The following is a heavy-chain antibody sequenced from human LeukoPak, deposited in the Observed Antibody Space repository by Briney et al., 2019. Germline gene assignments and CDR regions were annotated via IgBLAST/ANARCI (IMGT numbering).Heavy chain of an antibody. Sequence: GGSLRLSCTLSGLAVRDNYLTWVRQAPGKGLEGVSVIFPNGNTYSADFVEGRFSISRDKSTNTLFLDMSRVGTDDTAVYFCARANPVYGDFDYWGQGTLVSVSS. CDR3: ARANPVYGDFDY. V-gene: IGHV3-53*01. CDR2: IFPNGNT. CDR1: GLAVRDNY. J-gene: IGHJ4*02. D-gene: IGHD4-17*01.